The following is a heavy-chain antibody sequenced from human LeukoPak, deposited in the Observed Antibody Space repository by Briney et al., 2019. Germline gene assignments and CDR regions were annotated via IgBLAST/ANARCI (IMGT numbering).Heavy chain of an antibody. CDR3: ARDRADGDYESCDY. CDR1: GFTFSSYS. CDR2: ISSSSSYI. D-gene: IGHD4-17*01. J-gene: IGHJ4*02. V-gene: IGHV3-21*01. Sequence: GGSLRLSCAASGFTFSSYSMNWVRQAPGKGLEWVSSISSSSSYIYYADSVKGRFTISRDNAKNSLYLQMNSLRAEDTAVYYCARDRADGDYESCDYWGQGTLVTVSS.